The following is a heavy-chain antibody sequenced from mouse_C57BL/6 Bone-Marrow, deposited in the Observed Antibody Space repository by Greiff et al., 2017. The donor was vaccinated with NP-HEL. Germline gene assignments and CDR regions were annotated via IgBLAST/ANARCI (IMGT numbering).Heavy chain of an antibody. CDR1: GYSITSGYY. Sequence: EVQVVESGPGLVKPSQSLSLTCSVTGYSITSGYYWNWIRQFPGNKLEWMGYISYDGSNNYNPSLKNRISITRDTSKNQFFLKLNSVTTEDTATYYCASDYYGSSRFAYWGQGTLVTVSA. V-gene: IGHV3-6*01. CDR3: ASDYYGSSRFAY. D-gene: IGHD1-1*01. J-gene: IGHJ3*01. CDR2: ISYDGSN.